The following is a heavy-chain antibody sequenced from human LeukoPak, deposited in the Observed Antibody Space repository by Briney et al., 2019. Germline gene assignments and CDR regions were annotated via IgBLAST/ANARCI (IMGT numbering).Heavy chain of an antibody. D-gene: IGHD3-10*01. CDR1: GFTFSAYS. CDR2: ISTSSVNI. CDR3: RSEFLRDGMDV. Sequence: GGSLRLSCVASGFTFSAYSMNWVRQAPGKGLEWVSYISTSSVNIYYADSVKGRFTISRDNSKNTLYLQMNSLRVEDTAVYYCRSEFLRDGMDVWGQGTTVTVFS. V-gene: IGHV3-48*01. J-gene: IGHJ6*02.